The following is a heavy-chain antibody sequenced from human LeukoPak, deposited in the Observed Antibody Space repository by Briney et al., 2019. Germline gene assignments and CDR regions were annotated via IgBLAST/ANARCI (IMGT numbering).Heavy chain of an antibody. CDR3: ARSGRGGAFDI. CDR2: IYSEGSRT. V-gene: IGHV3-74*01. Sequence: GGSLRLSCTASGFTFEDYGMSWVRQGPGKGLVWVSRIYSEGSRTTYADSVRGRFTISGDNAKNTLYLQMNSLRADDTAVYYCARSGRGGAFDIWGQGTMVTVSS. J-gene: IGHJ3*02. D-gene: IGHD1-26*01. CDR1: GFTFEDYG.